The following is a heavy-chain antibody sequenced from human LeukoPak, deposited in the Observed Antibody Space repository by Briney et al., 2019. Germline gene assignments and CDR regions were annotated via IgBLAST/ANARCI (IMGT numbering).Heavy chain of an antibody. CDR3: ARDYGSGWYGNAFDI. D-gene: IGHD6-19*01. Sequence: PGGSLRLSCAASGFTFSDYYMSWIRQAPGKGLEWVSYISSSGSTIYYVDSVKGRFTISRDNAKNSLYLQMNSLRAEDTAVYYCARDYGSGWYGNAFDIWGQGTMVTVSS. CDR1: GFTFSDYY. CDR2: ISSSGSTI. V-gene: IGHV3-11*01. J-gene: IGHJ3*02.